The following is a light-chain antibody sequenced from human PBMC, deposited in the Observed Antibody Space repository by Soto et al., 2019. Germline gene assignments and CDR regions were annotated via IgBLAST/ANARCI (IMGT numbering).Light chain of an antibody. CDR3: QQSYSTPQT. Sequence: QMTQSPSSLSASVGDRVTITCRASQSISSYLNLYQQKPGKAPKLLIYAASSLQSGVPSRFSGSGSGTDFTLTISSLQPEDFATYYCQQSYSTPQTFGQGTKVDI. V-gene: IGKV1-39*01. CDR1: QSISSY. J-gene: IGKJ1*01. CDR2: AAS.